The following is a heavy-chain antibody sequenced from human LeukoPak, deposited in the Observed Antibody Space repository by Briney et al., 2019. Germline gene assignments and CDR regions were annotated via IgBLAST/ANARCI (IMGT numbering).Heavy chain of an antibody. Sequence: ASVKVSCKVSGYTLTELSMHWVRQAPGKGLEWMGGFDPEDGETIYAQKFQGRVTMTEDTSTDTAYMELSSLRSEDTAVYYCATPSGSHDVFDIWGQGTMVTVSS. D-gene: IGHD3-10*01. CDR2: FDPEDGET. J-gene: IGHJ3*02. CDR1: GYTLTELS. V-gene: IGHV1-24*01. CDR3: ATPSGSHDVFDI.